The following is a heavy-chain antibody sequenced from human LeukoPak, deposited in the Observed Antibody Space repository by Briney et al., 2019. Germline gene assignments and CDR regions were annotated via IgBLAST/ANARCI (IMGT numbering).Heavy chain of an antibody. CDR3: ASLSSSWYLGAFDI. Sequence: GGSLRLSCAVSGFTFSSYAMSWVRQAPGKGLEWVSAMSSSGGDTSYADSVKGRFTISRDNSKNTLFLQINSLRAEDTAVYYCASLSSSWYLGAFDIWGQGTMVTVSS. V-gene: IGHV3-23*01. CDR1: GFTFSSYA. CDR2: MSSSGGDT. D-gene: IGHD6-13*01. J-gene: IGHJ3*02.